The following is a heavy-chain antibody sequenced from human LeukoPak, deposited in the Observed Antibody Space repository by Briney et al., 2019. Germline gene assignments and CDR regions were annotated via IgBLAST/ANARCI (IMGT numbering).Heavy chain of an antibody. D-gene: IGHD5-24*01. Sequence: ASVKVSCKASGYTFTSYAMNWVRQAPGQGLEWMGWINTNTGNPTYVQGFTGRFVFSLDTSVSTAYLQISSLKAEDTAVYYCARENGMATTYPPDYWGQGTLVTVSS. CDR2: INTNTGNP. CDR1: GYTFTSYA. CDR3: ARENGMATTYPPDY. V-gene: IGHV7-4-1*02. J-gene: IGHJ4*02.